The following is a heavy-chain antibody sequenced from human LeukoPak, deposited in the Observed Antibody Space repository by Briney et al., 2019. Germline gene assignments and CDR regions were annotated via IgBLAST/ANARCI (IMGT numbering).Heavy chain of an antibody. CDR2: INPNSGGT. D-gene: IGHD1-26*01. CDR3: AREAVGAAALDY. J-gene: IGHJ4*02. V-gene: IGHV1-2*02. Sequence: ASVKVSCKASGYTFTGYYMHWVRQAPGQGLEWMGWINPNSGGTNYAQKFQGRVTMTRDTSIRTAYMELSRLRSDDTAVYYCAREAVGAAALDYWGQGTLVTVSS. CDR1: GYTFTGYY.